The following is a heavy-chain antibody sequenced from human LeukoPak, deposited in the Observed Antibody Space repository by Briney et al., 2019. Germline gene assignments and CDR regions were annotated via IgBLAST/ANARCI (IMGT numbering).Heavy chain of an antibody. CDR1: GFTFNSYS. D-gene: IGHD4-11*01. CDR3: ARDGSIYSDYDYFDY. CDR2: ISSSSSYI. J-gene: IGHJ4*02. Sequence: GGSLRLSCAASGFTFNSYSLNWVRQAPGKGLEWVSSISSSSSYIYYADSVKGRFTISRDNAKNSLYLQMNSLRAEDTAMYYCARDGSIYSDYDYFDYWGQGTLATVSS. V-gene: IGHV3-21*01.